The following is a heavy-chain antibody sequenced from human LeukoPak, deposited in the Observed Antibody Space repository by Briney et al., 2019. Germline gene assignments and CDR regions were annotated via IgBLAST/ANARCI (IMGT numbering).Heavy chain of an antibody. CDR3: ARATCSGGRCPDY. CDR1: GFRFGDYG. V-gene: IGHV3-20*04. CDR2: INCNGGSI. D-gene: IGHD2-15*01. Sequence: GGSLRLSCAASGFRFGDYGMSWVRQAPGKGLQWVSCINCNGGSIGYADSVKGRFTISRDNAKNSLYLQMNSWRAEDTALYCCARATCSGGRCPDYWGQGTLVTVSS. J-gene: IGHJ4*02.